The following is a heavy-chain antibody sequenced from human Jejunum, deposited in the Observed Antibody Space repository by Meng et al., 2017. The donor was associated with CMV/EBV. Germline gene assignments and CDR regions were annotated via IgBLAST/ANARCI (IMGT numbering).Heavy chain of an antibody. D-gene: IGHD2-8*01. J-gene: IGHJ5*02. CDR2: FYYSGNT. V-gene: IGHV4-30-4*08. CDR3: AREISYATNSFDP. CDR1: GISLSSGGYF. Sequence: SGISLSSGGYFWSWIRQPPGRGLEWIGYFYYSGNTYYTPSLKSRASISVDASKNQFSLEVTSVTDADTAVYFCAREISYATNSFDPWGQGTLVTVSS.